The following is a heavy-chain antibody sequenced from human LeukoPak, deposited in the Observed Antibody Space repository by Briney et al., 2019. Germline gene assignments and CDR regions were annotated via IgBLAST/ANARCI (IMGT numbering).Heavy chain of an antibody. V-gene: IGHV3-7*01. D-gene: IGHD2-21*02. Sequence: GGSLRLSCAASGFTFSTYELNWVRQAPGKGLEWVANIKQDGSEKYYVDSVKGRFTISRDNAKNSLYLQMNSLRAEDTAVYYCARDIVVVTAILDYWGQGTVVTVSS. CDR2: IKQDGSEK. J-gene: IGHJ4*02. CDR3: ARDIVVVTAILDY. CDR1: GFTFSTYE.